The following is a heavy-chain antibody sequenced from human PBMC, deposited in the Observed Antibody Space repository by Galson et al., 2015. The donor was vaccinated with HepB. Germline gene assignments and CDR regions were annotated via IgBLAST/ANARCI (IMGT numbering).Heavy chain of an antibody. V-gene: IGHV3-33*06. CDR3: AKWAIGSSSWYVGRYYYYYYGMDV. Sequence: SLRLSCAASGFTFSSYGMHWVRQAPGKGLEWVAVIWYDGSNKYYADSVKGRFTISRDNSKNTLYLQMNSLRAEDTAVYYCAKWAIGSSSWYVGRYYYYYYGMDVWGQGTTVTVSS. J-gene: IGHJ6*02. D-gene: IGHD6-13*01. CDR2: IWYDGSNK. CDR1: GFTFSSYG.